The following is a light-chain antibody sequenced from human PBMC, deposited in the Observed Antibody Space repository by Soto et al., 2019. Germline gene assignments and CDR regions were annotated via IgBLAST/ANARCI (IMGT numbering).Light chain of an antibody. V-gene: IGKV3-11*01. Sequence: EIVLTQSPATLSLSPGERATLSCRASQSVSSYLAWYQQKPGQAPRLLIYDASNRATGIPARFSGSGSGTDFPLTISSREPEDFAVDYCQQRSNWPPYTFGQGTKLEIK. CDR3: QQRSNWPPYT. J-gene: IGKJ2*01. CDR1: QSVSSY. CDR2: DAS.